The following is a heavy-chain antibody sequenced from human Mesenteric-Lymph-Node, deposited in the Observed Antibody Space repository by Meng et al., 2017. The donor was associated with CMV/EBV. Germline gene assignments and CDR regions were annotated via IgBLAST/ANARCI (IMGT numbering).Heavy chain of an antibody. CDR2: IRYDGSNK. J-gene: IGHJ2*01. V-gene: IGHV3-30*02. Sequence: GESLKISCAASGFTFSDYEMNWVRQAPGKGLEWVAFIRYDGSNKYYTDSVKGRFTISRDNFKNTVSLQMKSLRAEDTAVYYCGKDSRSIAGWYLDLWGRGTLVTVSS. CDR3: GKDSRSIAGWYLDL. CDR1: GFTFSDYE. D-gene: IGHD6-6*01.